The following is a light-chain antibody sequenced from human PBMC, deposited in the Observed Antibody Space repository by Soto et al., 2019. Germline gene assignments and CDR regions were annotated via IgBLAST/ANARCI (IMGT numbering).Light chain of an antibody. CDR1: QSVSSS. J-gene: IGKJ4*01. V-gene: IGKV3-11*01. Sequence: EIVLTQSPATLSLSPGERATLSCRASQSVSSSLAWYQQKPGQAPRLLIYAASNRATGIPTRFSGSGSGTDFTLTISSLEPEDFGVYYCQQRSDWPPSLTFGGGTKVDIK. CDR2: AAS. CDR3: QQRSDWPPSLT.